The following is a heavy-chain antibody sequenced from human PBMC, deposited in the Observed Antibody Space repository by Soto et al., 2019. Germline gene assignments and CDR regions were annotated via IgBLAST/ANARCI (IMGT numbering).Heavy chain of an antibody. CDR1: GGSFSGYY. Sequence: QVQLQQWGAGLLKPSETLSLTCAVYGGSFSGYYWSWIRQPPGKVLEWIGEINHSGSTNYNPSLMSRVTISVDTSKNQFSLKLSSVTAADTAVYYCARGPGIAAAGTPLAFDYWGQGTLVTVSS. CDR3: ARGPGIAAAGTPLAFDY. V-gene: IGHV4-34*01. J-gene: IGHJ4*02. CDR2: INHSGST. D-gene: IGHD6-13*01.